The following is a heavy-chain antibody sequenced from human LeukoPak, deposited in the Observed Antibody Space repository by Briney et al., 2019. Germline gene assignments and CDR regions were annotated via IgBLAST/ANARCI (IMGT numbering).Heavy chain of an antibody. J-gene: IGHJ5*02. CDR3: ARFFGELYHWFDP. CDR2: IYYSGST. Sequence: SETLSLTCTVSGGSISSYYWSWIRQPPGKGLEWIGYIYYSGSTNYNPSLKSRVTISVDTSKNQFSLKLSSVTAADTAVYYCARFFGELYHWFDPWGQGTLVTVSS. V-gene: IGHV4-59*01. D-gene: IGHD3-10*01. CDR1: GGSISSYY.